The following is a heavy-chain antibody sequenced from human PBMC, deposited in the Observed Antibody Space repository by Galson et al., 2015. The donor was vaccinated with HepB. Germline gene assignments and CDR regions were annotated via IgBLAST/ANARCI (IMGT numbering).Heavy chain of an antibody. D-gene: IGHD3-22*01. CDR1: GFTLSSFE. V-gene: IGHV3-48*03. CDR3: ARAAMTEVVRGLNAFDI. Sequence: SLRLSCAASGFTLSSFEMSWVRQAPGKGLEWVSYISYSGSAIYYAESVKGRFTISRDNAKNSLYLQMNSLRAEDAAVYYCARAAMTEVVRGLNAFDIWGQGTVVTVSS. J-gene: IGHJ3*02. CDR2: ISYSGSAI.